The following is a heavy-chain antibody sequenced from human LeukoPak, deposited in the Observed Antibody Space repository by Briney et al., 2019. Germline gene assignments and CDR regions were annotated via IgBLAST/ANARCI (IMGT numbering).Heavy chain of an antibody. Sequence: SETLSLTCAVYGGSFSGYYWSWIRQPPGKGLEWIGSIYHSGSTYYNPSLKSRVTISVDTSKNQFSLKLSSVTAADTAVYYCARHYGEGYMTWGQGTLVTVSS. V-gene: IGHV4-34*01. D-gene: IGHD3-10*01. CDR1: GGSFSGYY. CDR3: ARHYGEGYMT. J-gene: IGHJ5*02. CDR2: IYHSGST.